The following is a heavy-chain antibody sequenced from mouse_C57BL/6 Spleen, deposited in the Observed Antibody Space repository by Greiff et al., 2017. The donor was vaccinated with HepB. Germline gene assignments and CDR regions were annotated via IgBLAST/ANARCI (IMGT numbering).Heavy chain of an antibody. CDR3: ARESGYRGAMDY. Sequence: EVKLMESGPGLVKPSQSLSLTCSVTGYSITSGYYWNWIRQFPGNKLEWMGYISYDGSNNYNPSLKNRISITRDTSKNQFFLKLNSVTTEDTATYYCARESGYRGAMDYWGQGTSVTVSS. J-gene: IGHJ4*01. D-gene: IGHD2-2*01. CDR1: GYSITSGYY. V-gene: IGHV3-6*01. CDR2: ISYDGSN.